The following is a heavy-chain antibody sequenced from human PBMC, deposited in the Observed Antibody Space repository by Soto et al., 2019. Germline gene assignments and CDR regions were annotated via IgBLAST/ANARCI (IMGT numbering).Heavy chain of an antibody. Sequence: PGGSLRLSCAASGFTFSSYWMHWVRQAPGKGLVWVSRINSDGSSTSYADSVKGRFTISRDNAKNTLYLQMNSLRAEDTAVYYCAIVGALGIAARRGYYYYGMDVWGQGTTVTVS. CDR3: AIVGALGIAARRGYYYYGMDV. J-gene: IGHJ6*02. V-gene: IGHV3-74*01. CDR1: GFTFSSYW. D-gene: IGHD6-6*01. CDR2: INSDGSST.